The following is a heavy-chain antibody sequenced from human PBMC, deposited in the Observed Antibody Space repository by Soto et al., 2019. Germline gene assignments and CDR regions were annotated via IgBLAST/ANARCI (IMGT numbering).Heavy chain of an antibody. CDR1: GFTFSSYG. V-gene: IGHV3-33*01. Sequence: GGSLRLSCAASGFTFSSYGMHWVRQAPGKGLEWVAVIWYDGSNKYYADSVKGRLTTSRDNSKNTLYLQMNSLRAEDTAVYYCARGVHYYDSSGYYYYFDYWGQGTLVTVSS. CDR3: ARGVHYYDSSGYYYYFDY. D-gene: IGHD3-22*01. J-gene: IGHJ4*02. CDR2: IWYDGSNK.